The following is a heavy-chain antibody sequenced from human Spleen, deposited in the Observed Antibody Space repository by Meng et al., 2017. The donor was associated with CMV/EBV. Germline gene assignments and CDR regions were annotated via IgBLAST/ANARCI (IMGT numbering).Heavy chain of an antibody. CDR3: ARDYGTIFGVTDAFDI. Sequence: GSISSGDYYWTWIRQPPGKGLEWIGYIYYSGSTYYNPSLKSRVTISVDTSKNQFSLKLSPVTAADTAVYYCARDYGTIFGVTDAFDIWGQGTMVTVSS. CDR1: GSISSGDYY. CDR2: IYYSGST. J-gene: IGHJ3*02. V-gene: IGHV4-30-4*08. D-gene: IGHD3-3*01.